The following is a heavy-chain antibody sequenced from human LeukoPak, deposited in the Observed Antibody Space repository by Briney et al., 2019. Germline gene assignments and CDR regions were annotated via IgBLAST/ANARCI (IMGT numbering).Heavy chain of an antibody. D-gene: IGHD1-26*01. V-gene: IGHV5-51*01. CDR1: GYSFTSYW. CDR3: ARGIGIVGATHAFDI. CDR2: IYPGDSDT. J-gene: IGHJ3*02. Sequence: GESLKISCQGSGYSFTSYWIGWVRQMPGKGLEWMGIIYPGDSDTRYSPSFQGQVTISADKSISTAYLQWSSLKASDTAMYYCARGIGIVGATHAFDIWGQGTMVTVSS.